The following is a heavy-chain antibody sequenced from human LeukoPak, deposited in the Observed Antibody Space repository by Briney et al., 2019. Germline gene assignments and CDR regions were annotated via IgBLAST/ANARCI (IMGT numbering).Heavy chain of an antibody. CDR2: ILSDGSKE. Sequence: GGSLRLSCAASGFTFSSYGMHWVRQAPGKGLEWVAVILSDGSKEFYTDSVKGRFTISRDNSKNTLYLQMNSLRAEDTAVYYCAKDRLPAATQNWFDPWGQGTLDTVSS. V-gene: IGHV3-33*06. CDR3: AKDRLPAATQNWFDP. J-gene: IGHJ5*02. CDR1: GFTFSSYG. D-gene: IGHD2-2*01.